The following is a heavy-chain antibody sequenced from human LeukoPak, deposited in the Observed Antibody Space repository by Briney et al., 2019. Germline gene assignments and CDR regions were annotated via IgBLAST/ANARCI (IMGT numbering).Heavy chain of an antibody. CDR3: ARHGDSLYYYYMDV. CDR2: IYTSGST. CDR1: GGSISSYY. V-gene: IGHV4-4*09. J-gene: IGHJ6*03. D-gene: IGHD7-27*01. Sequence: SETLSLTCTVSGGSISSYYWSWIRQPPGKGLEWIGYIYTSGSTNYNPSLKSQVTISVDTSKNQFSLKLSSVTAADTAVYYCARHGDSLYYYYMDVWGKGTTVTVSS.